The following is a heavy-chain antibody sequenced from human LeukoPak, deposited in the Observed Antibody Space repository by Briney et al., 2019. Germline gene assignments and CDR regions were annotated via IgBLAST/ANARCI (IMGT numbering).Heavy chain of an antibody. J-gene: IGHJ4*02. CDR3: ARALDGSGSYYTDY. CDR2: IRVYNGNP. Sequence: ASVKVSCKASGYTFSGYGINWVRQAPGQGLEWMGWIRVYNGNPNYAQRFQGRVTMTTDTSTSTAYMELRSLRSDDTAVYYCARALDGSGSYYTDYWGQGTLVTVSS. V-gene: IGHV1-18*01. D-gene: IGHD3-10*01. CDR1: GYTFSGYG.